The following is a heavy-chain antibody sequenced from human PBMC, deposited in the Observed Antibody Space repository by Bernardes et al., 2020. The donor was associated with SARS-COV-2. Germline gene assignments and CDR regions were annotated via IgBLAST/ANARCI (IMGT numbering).Heavy chain of an antibody. D-gene: IGHD2-21*01. Sequence: ASVKVSCTASGYTFSAYYIHWLRQAPGQGLEWMGWISPKSGATNHAQKFQGRVTLTRDTSISTDYMELSSLRSDDTAVYYCARTFYYDRGGDSLFDLWGQGTPVTVSS. V-gene: IGHV1-2*02. CDR2: ISPKSGAT. CDR3: ARTFYYDRGGDSLFDL. J-gene: IGHJ4*02. CDR1: GYTFSAYY.